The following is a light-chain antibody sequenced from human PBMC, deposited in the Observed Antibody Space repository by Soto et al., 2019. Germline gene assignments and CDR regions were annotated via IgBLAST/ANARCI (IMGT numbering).Light chain of an antibody. Sequence: QSALTQPASMSGSPGQSITISCTGTSSDVGGYNYVSWYQQHPGKAPKLMIYDVSNRPSGVSNRFSGSKSGNTASLTISGLQAEDEADYYCSSYTRSSTLVFGGGTKLTVL. CDR1: SSDVGGYNY. CDR2: DVS. CDR3: SSYTRSSTLV. V-gene: IGLV2-14*01. J-gene: IGLJ2*01.